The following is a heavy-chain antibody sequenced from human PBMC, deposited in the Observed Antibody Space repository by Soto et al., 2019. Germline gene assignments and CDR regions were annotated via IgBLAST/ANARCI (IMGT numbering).Heavy chain of an antibody. CDR3: ARGRYTAMAHTAKIDY. CDR2: INPSGGST. CDR1: GYTFTSYY. Sequence: ASVKVSCKASGYTFTSYYMHWVRQAPGQGLEWMGIINPSGGSTSYAQKFQGRVTMTRDTSTSTVYMELSSLRSEDTAVYYCARGRYTAMAHTAKIDYWGQGTLVTVSS. J-gene: IGHJ4*02. D-gene: IGHD5-18*01. V-gene: IGHV1-46*03.